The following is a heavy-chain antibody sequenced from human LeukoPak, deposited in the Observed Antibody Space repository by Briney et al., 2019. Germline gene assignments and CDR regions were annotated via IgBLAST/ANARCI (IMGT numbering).Heavy chain of an antibody. D-gene: IGHD3-10*01. CDR3: ARTYYYGSGTVIDY. J-gene: IGHJ4*02. CDR2: IYYSGST. Sequence: SESLSLTCTVSGGSISSYYWSWIRQPPGKGLEWIGYIYYSGSTNYNPSLKSRVTISVDTSKNQFSLKLSSVTAADTAVYYCARTYYYGSGTVIDYWGQGTLVTVSS. V-gene: IGHV4-59*01. CDR1: GGSISSYY.